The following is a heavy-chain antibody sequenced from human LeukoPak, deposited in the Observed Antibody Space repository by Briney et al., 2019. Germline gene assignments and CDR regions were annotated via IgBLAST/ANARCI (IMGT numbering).Heavy chain of an antibody. CDR2: IYYSGST. J-gene: IGHJ6*02. CDR1: GGSISSSSYY. Sequence: SETLSLTCTVSGGSISSSSYYWGWIRQPPGKGLEWIGSIYYSGSTYYNPSLKSRVTISVDTSKNQFSLKLSSVTAADTAVYYWATAGLAPRPYYYGMDVWGQGTTVTVSS. CDR3: ATAGLAPRPYYYGMDV. V-gene: IGHV4-39*01. D-gene: IGHD6-6*01.